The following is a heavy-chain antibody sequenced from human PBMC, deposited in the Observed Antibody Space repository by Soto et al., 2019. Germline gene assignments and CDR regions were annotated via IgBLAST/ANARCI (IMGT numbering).Heavy chain of an antibody. J-gene: IGHJ3*02. D-gene: IGHD3-16*01. CDR3: ARGVSLGEGAFDI. CDR1: GGTFSSYA. CDR2: IIPIFGTA. Sequence: QVQLVQSGAEVKKPGSSVKVSCKASGGTFSSYAISWVRQAPGQGLEWMGGIIPIFGTANYAQKFQGRVKITADESASTAYMELSSLSSEDTAVYYCARGVSLGEGAFDIWGQGTMVTVSS. V-gene: IGHV1-69*12.